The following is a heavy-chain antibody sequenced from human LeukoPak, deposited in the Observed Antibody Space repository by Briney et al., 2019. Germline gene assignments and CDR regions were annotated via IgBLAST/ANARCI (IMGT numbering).Heavy chain of an antibody. CDR1: GFFISNGYY. CDR2: INHSGST. J-gene: IGHJ5*02. D-gene: IGHD2-15*01. V-gene: IGHV4-38-2*02. Sequence: SETLSLTCSVSGFFISNGYYWGWIRQPPGKGLDWIGIINHSGSTHYNPSLKSRVTMSVDTSKNQFSLKLSSVTAADTALYYCARRISGAWFDPWGQGTLVTVSS. CDR3: ARRISGAWFDP.